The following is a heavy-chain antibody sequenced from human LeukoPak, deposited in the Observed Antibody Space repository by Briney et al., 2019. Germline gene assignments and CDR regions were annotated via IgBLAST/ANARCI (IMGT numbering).Heavy chain of an antibody. V-gene: IGHV1-18*01. D-gene: IGHD5-12*01. J-gene: IGHJ4*02. Sequence: ASVKVSCKASGYSFKTYGIIWVRQAPGQGPEWMGWINTYNGNTISAQRLQGRVTLTRDTSTSTVYMELSGLTSEDTAVYYCARGDSGYDPPRDLWGQGTLVTVSS. CDR1: GYSFKTYG. CDR2: INTYNGNT. CDR3: ARGDSGYDPPRDL.